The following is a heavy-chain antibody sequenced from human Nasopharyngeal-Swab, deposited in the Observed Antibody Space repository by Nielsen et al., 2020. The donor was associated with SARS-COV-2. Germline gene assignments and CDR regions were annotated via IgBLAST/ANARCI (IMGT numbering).Heavy chain of an antibody. D-gene: IGHD6-13*01. Sequence: GESLKISCAASGFTFSSYAMHWVRQAPGKGLEWVSTIDAGGGNTWYADSVKGRFTISRDNSKSTLYLQMNSLRAEDTALYHCARPLSRDSTWTTEANWFDPWGQGTLVTVSS. V-gene: IGHV3-23*01. CDR3: ARPLSRDSTWTTEANWFDP. CDR2: IDAGGGNT. J-gene: IGHJ5*02. CDR1: GFTFSSYA.